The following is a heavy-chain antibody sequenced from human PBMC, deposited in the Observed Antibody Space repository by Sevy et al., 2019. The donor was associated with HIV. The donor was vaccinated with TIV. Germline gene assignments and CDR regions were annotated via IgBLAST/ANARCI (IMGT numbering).Heavy chain of an antibody. V-gene: IGHV3-30*02. CDR3: ARDLREYSSSSKYYFDY. CDR1: GFTFNSYG. D-gene: IGHD6-6*01. Sequence: GGSLRLSCAASGFTFNSYGMHWVRQAPGKGLEWVALIWYDGSNRSYVDSVKGRFTVSRDNSKNTIYLQMNSLRPEDTVVYYCARDLREYSSSSKYYFDYWGQGILVTVSS. CDR2: IWYDGSNR. J-gene: IGHJ4*02.